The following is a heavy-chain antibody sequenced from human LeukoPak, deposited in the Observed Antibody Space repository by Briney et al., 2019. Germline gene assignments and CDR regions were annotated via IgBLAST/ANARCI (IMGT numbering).Heavy chain of an antibody. V-gene: IGHV3-43*01. CDR3: AKDRGGVDY. J-gene: IGHJ4*02. CDR1: GFTFDDYS. D-gene: IGHD3-16*01. CDR2: ISWDGGST. Sequence: PGGSLRLSCAASGFTFDDYSMHWVRQGPGKGLEWVSVISWDGGSTSYADSEKGQFTISRDNSKNSLYLQMNSLRSEDSALYYCAKDRGGVDYWGQGTLVTVSS.